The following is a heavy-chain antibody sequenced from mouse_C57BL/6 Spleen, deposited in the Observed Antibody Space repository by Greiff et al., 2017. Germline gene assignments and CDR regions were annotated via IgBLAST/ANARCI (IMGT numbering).Heavy chain of an antibody. CDR2: IYPSDSET. D-gene: IGHD4-1*01. CDR1: GYTFTSYW. Sequence: QVQLQQPGAELVRPGSSVKLSCKASGYTFTSYWMDWVKQRPGQGLEWIGNIYPSDSETHYNQKFKDKATLTVDKSSSTAYMQLSSLTSEDSAVYYCARRTGTAMDYWGQGTSVTVSS. J-gene: IGHJ4*01. CDR3: ARRTGTAMDY. V-gene: IGHV1-61*01.